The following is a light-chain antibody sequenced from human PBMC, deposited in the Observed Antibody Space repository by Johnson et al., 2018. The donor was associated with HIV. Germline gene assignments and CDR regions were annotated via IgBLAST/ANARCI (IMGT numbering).Light chain of an antibody. V-gene: IGLV1-51*01. CDR2: DNN. CDR1: SSNIGNNY. CDR3: GTWDSSLSAVYV. J-gene: IGLJ1*01. Sequence: QLVLTQPPSVSAAPGQKVTISCSGSSSNIGNNYVSWYQQLPGTAPKLLIYDNNKRPSGIPDRFSGSKSGTSATLGITGLQTGDEADYYCGTWDSSLSAVYVFGTGTKVTVL.